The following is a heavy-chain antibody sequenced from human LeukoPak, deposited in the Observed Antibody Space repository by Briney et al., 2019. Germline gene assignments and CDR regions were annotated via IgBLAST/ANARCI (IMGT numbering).Heavy chain of an antibody. CDR2: IYHSGST. J-gene: IGHJ6*04. CDR1: GGSISSYY. V-gene: IGHV4-59*01. D-gene: IGHD3-10*01. Sequence: SETLSLTCTVSGGSISSYYWSWNRQPPGKGLGWIGYIYHSGSTNYNPSLKSRVTISVDTSKNQFSLKLSSVTAADTAVYYCARGGLLWFGELSYGMDVWGKGTTVTVSS. CDR3: ARGGLLWFGELSYGMDV.